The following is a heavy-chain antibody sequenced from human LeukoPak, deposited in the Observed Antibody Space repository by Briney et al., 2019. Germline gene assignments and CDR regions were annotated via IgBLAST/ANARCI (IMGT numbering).Heavy chain of an antibody. CDR1: GFTFSSYW. V-gene: IGHV3-74*01. J-gene: IGHJ4*02. D-gene: IGHD6-6*01. CDR3: VRGPYSSSSWIDY. Sequence: GGSLRLSCAASGFTFSSYWMHWVRQAPGKGLVWVSRINTDGTSTTYADSVKGRFTISRDNAKNTLYLQMISLRAEDTAVYYCVRGPYSSSSWIDYWGQGTLVTVSS. CDR2: INTDGTST.